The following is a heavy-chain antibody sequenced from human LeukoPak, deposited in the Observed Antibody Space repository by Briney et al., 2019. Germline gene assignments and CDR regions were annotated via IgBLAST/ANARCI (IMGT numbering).Heavy chain of an antibody. D-gene: IGHD1-26*01. Sequence: GGSLRLSCAASGFTFISYSMNWVRQAPGKGLEWVSYISSSSSTIYYADSVKGRFTISRDNAKNSLYLQMNSLRAEDTAVYYCASGSYSRPFDYWGQGTLVTVSS. V-gene: IGHV3-48*01. CDR1: GFTFISYS. CDR3: ASGSYSRPFDY. J-gene: IGHJ4*02. CDR2: ISSSSSTI.